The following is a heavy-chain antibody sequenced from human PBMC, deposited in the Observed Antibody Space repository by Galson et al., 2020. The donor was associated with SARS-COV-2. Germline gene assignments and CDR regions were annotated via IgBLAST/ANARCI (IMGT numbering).Heavy chain of an antibody. D-gene: IGHD3-3*01. V-gene: IGHV4-61*02. CDR2: IYTSGST. CDR3: ASGGRPGPDYDFWSGLNYYYYMDV. Sequence: SETLSLTCTVSGGSISSGSYYWSWIRQPAGKGLEWIGRIYTSGSTNYNPSLKSRVTISVDTSKNQFSLKLSSVTAADTAVYYCASGGRPGPDYDFWSGLNYYYYMDVWGKGTTVTVSS. CDR1: GGSISSGSYY. J-gene: IGHJ6*03.